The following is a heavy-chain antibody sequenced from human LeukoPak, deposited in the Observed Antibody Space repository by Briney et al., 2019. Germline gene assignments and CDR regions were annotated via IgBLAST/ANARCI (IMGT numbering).Heavy chain of an antibody. V-gene: IGHV3-66*01. D-gene: IGHD4-11*01. J-gene: IGHJ6*02. CDR2: IYAGGSA. Sequence: GGSLRLSCAASGFTVRSTYMSWVRQAPGKGLEWVSIIYAGGSAYYADSVKGRFTISRDNAKNTLYLQMNSLRAEDTAVHYCARATSYSNYGMDVWGQGTTVTVSS. CDR3: ARATSYSNYGMDV. CDR1: GFTVRSTY.